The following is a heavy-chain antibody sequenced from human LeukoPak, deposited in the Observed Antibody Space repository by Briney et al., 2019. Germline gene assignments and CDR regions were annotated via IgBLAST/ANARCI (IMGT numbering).Heavy chain of an antibody. Sequence: GRSLRLSCAASGFTFSSYAMHRVRQAPGKGLEWVAVISYDGSNKYYADSVKGRFTISRDNSKNTLYLQMNSLRAEDTAVYYCARGTNQWELLGWFDPWGQGTLVTVSS. CDR1: GFTFSSYA. CDR2: ISYDGSNK. D-gene: IGHD1-26*01. V-gene: IGHV3-30-3*01. CDR3: ARGTNQWELLGWFDP. J-gene: IGHJ5*02.